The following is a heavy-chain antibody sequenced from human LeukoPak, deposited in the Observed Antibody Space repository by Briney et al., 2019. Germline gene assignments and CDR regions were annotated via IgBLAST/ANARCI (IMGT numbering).Heavy chain of an antibody. D-gene: IGHD6-13*01. Sequence: AGGSLRLSCAASGFTFSIYGMNWVRQAPGKGLEWVSSINSGSGYISYSDSLKGRFTISRDNAKNSLYLQMNSLRAEDTAVYYCASPGGLSSSWYYFDYWGQGTLVTVSS. V-gene: IGHV3-21*01. J-gene: IGHJ4*02. CDR1: GFTFSIYG. CDR3: ASPGGLSSSWYYFDY. CDR2: INSGSGYI.